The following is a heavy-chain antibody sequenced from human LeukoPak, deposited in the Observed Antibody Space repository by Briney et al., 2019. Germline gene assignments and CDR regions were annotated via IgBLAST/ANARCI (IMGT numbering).Heavy chain of an antibody. CDR2: IYYTGST. J-gene: IGHJ4*02. Sequence: SETLSPTCTVSGVSISSNNYYWGWIRQPPGKGLEWIGSIYYTGSTYYNPSLKSRVTISVDTSKNQFSLNLSSVTAADTALYYCARMGGSYHSSFHYWGQGTLVTVSS. CDR1: GVSISSNNYY. CDR3: ARMGGSYHSSFHY. D-gene: IGHD1-26*01. V-gene: IGHV4-39*01.